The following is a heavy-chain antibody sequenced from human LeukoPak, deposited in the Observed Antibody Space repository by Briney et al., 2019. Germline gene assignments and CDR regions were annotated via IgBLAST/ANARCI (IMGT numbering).Heavy chain of an antibody. CDR1: GFTFDDYA. J-gene: IGHJ6*02. CDR3: ANIVGPISSGRDYYAMDV. D-gene: IGHD1-26*01. Sequence: GGSLRLSCAASGFTFDDYAMQWVRQGPGKGLEWVSLISGDGGSTYYADSVRGRFTISRDNSKNSLYLQMNSLRPEDTALYYCANIVGPISSGRDYYAMDVWGQGTTVTVSS. CDR2: ISGDGGST. V-gene: IGHV3-43*02.